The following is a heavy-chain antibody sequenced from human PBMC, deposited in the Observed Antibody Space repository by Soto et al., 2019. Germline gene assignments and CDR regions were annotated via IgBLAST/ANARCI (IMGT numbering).Heavy chain of an antibody. D-gene: IGHD2-15*01. J-gene: IGHJ6*02. CDR3: TTGSVEGV. CDR1: GFSCSNAG. Sequence: EVQLVESGGDLVKPWGSLRLSGAASGFSCSNAGLNWDRQAPGKGREWVGRIKRKIDGEAKDYAGPVKGRFTVFRDDSKSALYLQMNSLKGDDTAVYYCTTGSVEGVWGQGTTVTVS. V-gene: IGHV3-15*07. CDR2: IKRKIDGEAK.